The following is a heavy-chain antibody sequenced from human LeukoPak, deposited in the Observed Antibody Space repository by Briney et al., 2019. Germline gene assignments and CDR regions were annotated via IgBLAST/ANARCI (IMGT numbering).Heavy chain of an antibody. CDR2: ISSSSSYI. D-gene: IGHD2-2*02. J-gene: IGHJ3*02. CDR3: AREGVYCSSTSCYTNAFDI. CDR1: GFTFSSYS. V-gene: IGHV3-21*01. Sequence: PGGSLRLSCAASGFTFSSYSMNWVRQAPGKGLEWVSSISSSSSYIYYADSVKGRFTISRDNAKNSLYLQMNSLRAEDTAVYYCAREGVYCSSTSCYTNAFDIWGQGTMVTVSS.